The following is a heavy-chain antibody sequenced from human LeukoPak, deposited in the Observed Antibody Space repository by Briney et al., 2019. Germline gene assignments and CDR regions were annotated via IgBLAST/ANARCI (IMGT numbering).Heavy chain of an antibody. CDR2: VNHTGGT. J-gene: IGHJ6*02. CDR3: ARGRGYYDSSGYTQHFYFGMDV. CDR1: GGSISSTTYF. D-gene: IGHD3-22*01. V-gene: IGHV4-39*07. Sequence: PSETLSLTCTVSGGSISSTTYFWTWIRQSPGKGLEWIGEVNHTGGTNYNPSLKSRITISVDTSKNQFSLKLNSVTAADTAVFYCARGRGYYDSSGYTQHFYFGMDVWGQGTTVTVSS.